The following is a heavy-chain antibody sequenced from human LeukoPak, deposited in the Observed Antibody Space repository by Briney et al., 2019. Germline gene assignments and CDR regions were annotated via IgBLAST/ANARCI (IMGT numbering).Heavy chain of an antibody. CDR3: ARDFFPVVDSTWYEIGY. CDR2: ISYDGYDK. D-gene: IGHD2-21*01. Sequence: GGSLRLSCAASGFRFSSHWMNWVRQAPGKGLEWVTLISYDGYDKSYADSVRGRFTISRDNSRNTLYLQMDSLRSEDTAVYYCARDFFPVVDSTWYEIGYWGQGTLVTVSS. V-gene: IGHV3-30-3*01. J-gene: IGHJ4*02. CDR1: GFRFSSHW.